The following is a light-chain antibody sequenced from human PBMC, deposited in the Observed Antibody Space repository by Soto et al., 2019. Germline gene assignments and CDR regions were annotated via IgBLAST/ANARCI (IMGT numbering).Light chain of an antibody. CDR3: RQTTPWPFT. CDR1: QSLVYSDGNTY. J-gene: IGKJ4*01. CDR2: KVS. Sequence: DVVMTQSPLSLPVTLGQPASISCRSSQSLVYSDGNTYLNWFQQRPGQSPRRLIYKVSYRDSGAPGRFRGSRSGTDFTLKSSRVAAEDVGHYYCRQTTPWPFTLGGGTKVEIK. V-gene: IGKV2-30*01.